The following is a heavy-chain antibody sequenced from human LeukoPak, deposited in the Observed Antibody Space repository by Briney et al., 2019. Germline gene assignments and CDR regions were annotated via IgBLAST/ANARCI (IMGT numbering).Heavy chain of an antibody. CDR1: GYTFTGYY. V-gene: IGHV1-2*02. CDR3: ARARGDIVVVPAAIWFDP. Sequence: ASVKVSCKASGYTFTGYYMHWVRQDPGQGLEWMGWIKPNNGGTNYAQKFQGRVTMTRDTSISTAYMELSRLRSDDTAVYYCARARGDIVVVPAAIWFDPWGQGTLVTVSS. D-gene: IGHD2-2*01. J-gene: IGHJ5*02. CDR2: IKPNNGGT.